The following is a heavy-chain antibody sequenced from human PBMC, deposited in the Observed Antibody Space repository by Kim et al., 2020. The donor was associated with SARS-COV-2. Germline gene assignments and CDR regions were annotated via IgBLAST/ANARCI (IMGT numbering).Heavy chain of an antibody. V-gene: IGHV3-74*03. CDR3: VRVGCYSSPLGY. Sequence: GGSLRLSCAASGFTFSSYWLHWVCQAPGKGLVWVSRINGYGSSTTYADSVKGRFNISRDNAKNTLYLQMNSLRAEDTAVYYCVRVGCYSSPLGYWGHGTLGTVSS. D-gene: IGHD4-4*01. J-gene: IGHJ4*01. CDR2: INGYGSST. CDR1: GFTFSSYW.